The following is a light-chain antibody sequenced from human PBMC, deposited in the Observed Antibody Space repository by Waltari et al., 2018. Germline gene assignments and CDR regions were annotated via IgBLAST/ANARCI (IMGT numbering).Light chain of an antibody. CDR1: QGIRND. CDR3: LQDYNYPWT. CDR2: AAS. J-gene: IGKJ1*01. Sequence: AIQMTQSPSSLSASVGDRVTITCRASQGIRNDLGGYQQKPGNAPKLLIYAASSLQSGVPSRLSVSGSGTNFTSSISSLQPEDFASYYCLQDYNYPWTFGQGPKGKIK. V-gene: IGKV1-6*01.